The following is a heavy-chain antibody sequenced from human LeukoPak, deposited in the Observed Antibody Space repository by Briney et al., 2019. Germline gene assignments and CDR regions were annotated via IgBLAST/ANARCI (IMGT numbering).Heavy chain of an antibody. V-gene: IGHV4-34*01. CDR1: GGSFSGYY. Sequence: SETLALTCAVYGGSFSGYYWSWIPQPPGKGLEWIGEINHSGSTNYNPSLKSRDTISVDTSKNQFSLKLSSVTAADTAVYYCTWSSSRNYYYGMDVWGKGTAVTVSS. D-gene: IGHD6-13*01. CDR3: TWSSSRNYYYGMDV. J-gene: IGHJ6*04. CDR2: INHSGST.